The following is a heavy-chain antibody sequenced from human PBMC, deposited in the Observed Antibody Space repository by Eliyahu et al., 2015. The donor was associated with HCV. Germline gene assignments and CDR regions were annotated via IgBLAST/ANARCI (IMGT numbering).Heavy chain of an antibody. V-gene: IGHV4-59*01. CDR3: SSGGGGIAVAGTGGWFDP. CDR2: THYSGST. Sequence: QVQLQESGPGLVKPSETLSLICTVSGXSITTXYWGWIRQPPGKGLXXIGYTHYSGSTNYNPSLKSRXTLSVDTSKXQXSLRLNSVTAAXTAVYYCSSGGGGIAVAGTGGWFDPWGQGTLVTISS. J-gene: IGHJ5*02. D-gene: IGHD6-19*01. CDR1: GXSITTXY.